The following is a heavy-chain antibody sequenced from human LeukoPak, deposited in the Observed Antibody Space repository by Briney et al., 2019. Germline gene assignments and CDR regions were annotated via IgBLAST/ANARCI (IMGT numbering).Heavy chain of an antibody. J-gene: IGHJ4*02. CDR1: GFTFSSYS. V-gene: IGHV3-21*01. Sequence: SGGSLRLSCAASGFTFSSYSMNWVRQAPGKGLEWVSSISSSSSYIYYADSVKGQFTISRDNAKNSLYLQMNSLRAEDTAVYYCARDRGSGWYPNFDYWGQGTLVTVSS. CDR3: ARDRGSGWYPNFDY. CDR2: ISSSSSYI. D-gene: IGHD6-19*01.